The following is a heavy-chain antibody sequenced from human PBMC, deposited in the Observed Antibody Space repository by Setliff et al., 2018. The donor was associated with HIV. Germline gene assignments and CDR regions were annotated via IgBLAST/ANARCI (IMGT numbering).Heavy chain of an antibody. D-gene: IGHD3-3*01. CDR3: ARSRLFFGVVTFDY. J-gene: IGHJ4*02. CDR1: GYTFTSYA. CDR2: INPTTGNP. Sequence: ASVKVSCKASGYTFTSYAINWVRQAPGQGLEWMGWINPTTGNPTYARGFTGRFVFSWDTSVSTAYLQISSLQAEDTAVYYCARSRLFFGVVTFDYWGQGTLVTVSS. V-gene: IGHV7-4-1*02.